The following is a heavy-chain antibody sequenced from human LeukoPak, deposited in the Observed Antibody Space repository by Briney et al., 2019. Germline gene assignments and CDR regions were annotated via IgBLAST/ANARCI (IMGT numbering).Heavy chain of an antibody. D-gene: IGHD2-15*01. Sequence: PGGSLRLSCAASGFTFSSYWMSWVRQPPGKGLEWIGSIYYSGSTYYNPSLKSRVTISVDTSKNQFSLKLSSVTAADTAVYYCARQAVVVVAATPSSGWFDPWGQGTLVTVSS. CDR1: GFTFSSYW. J-gene: IGHJ5*02. V-gene: IGHV4-39*01. CDR3: ARQAVVVVAATPSSGWFDP. CDR2: IYYSGST.